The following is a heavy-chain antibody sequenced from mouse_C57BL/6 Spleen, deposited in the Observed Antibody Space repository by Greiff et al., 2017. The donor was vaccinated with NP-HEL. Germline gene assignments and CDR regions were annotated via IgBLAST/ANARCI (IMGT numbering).Heavy chain of an antibody. CDR1: GYAFTSSW. J-gene: IGHJ2*01. CDR3: ARCDYDNDGEVMDY. CDR2: IYPGDGVS. D-gene: IGHD2-4*01. V-gene: IGHV1-82*01. Sequence: LVESGPELVKPGASVKISCKASGYAFTSSWMNWVKQRPGKGLEWIGWIYPGDGVSNYNGKFKGKATLTADKSSSTADMQLSSLTSEDSAVYYCARCDYDNDGEVMDYWGQGTTLTVSS.